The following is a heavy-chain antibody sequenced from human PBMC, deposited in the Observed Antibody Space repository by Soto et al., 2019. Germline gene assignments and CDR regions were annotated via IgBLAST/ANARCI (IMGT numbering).Heavy chain of an antibody. CDR3: SRVSSSSRNWFDP. V-gene: IGHV1-69*01. J-gene: IGHJ5*02. D-gene: IGHD6-6*01. Sequence: QVQLVQSGAEVKKPGSSVKVSCKASGGTFSSYAISWVRQAPGQGLEWMGGIIPIFGTANYAQKFQGRVTICADGSTSTGFIELRSSGSEDTVVYYCSRVSSSSRNWFDPWGQGTLVTVSS. CDR1: GGTFSSYA. CDR2: IIPIFGTA.